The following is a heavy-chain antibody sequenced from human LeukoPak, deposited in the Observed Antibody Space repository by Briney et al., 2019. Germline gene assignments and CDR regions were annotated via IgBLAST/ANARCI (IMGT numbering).Heavy chain of an antibody. CDR3: ARGLTYYGSRSYLFDP. CDR2: INHSGSS. J-gene: IGHJ5*02. D-gene: IGHD3-10*01. Sequence: SETLSLTCAVYGGSFSGYYWSWVSHPPGEGMEWIGEINHSGSSNYNPSLTSRVNISVDPSKNQCSLKLSSATAADTAVYYCARGLTYYGSRSYLFDPWGQGPLVTVSS. CDR1: GGSFSGYY. V-gene: IGHV4-34*01.